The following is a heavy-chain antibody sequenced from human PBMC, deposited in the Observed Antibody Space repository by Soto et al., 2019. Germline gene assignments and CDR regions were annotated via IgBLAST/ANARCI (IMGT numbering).Heavy chain of an antibody. V-gene: IGHV3-23*01. J-gene: IGHJ4*02. D-gene: IGHD3-22*01. CDR2: IDGSGGDR. Sequence: EVQLLETGGDLVQPGGSLRLSCAASGFTFSSYAMGWVRQAPGTGLEWVSGIDGSGGDRSLADSVKGRFTISRDNSKNTLYLQMDRLRVEDTARYFCAKEIVAGAYVETSAFDFWGQGTLVTVSS. CDR3: AKEIVAGAYVETSAFDF. CDR1: GFTFSSYA.